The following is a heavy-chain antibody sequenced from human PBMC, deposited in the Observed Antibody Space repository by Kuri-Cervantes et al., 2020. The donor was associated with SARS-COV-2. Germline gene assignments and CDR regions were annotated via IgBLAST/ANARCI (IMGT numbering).Heavy chain of an antibody. J-gene: IGHJ6*03. Sequence: GESLKISCAASGFTFSSYWMGWVHQAPGKGLEWVSAISGSGGSTYYADSVKGRFTISRDDSKNTLYLQMNSLKNEDTAVYYCTTGPSVIVVVVAARSYYMDVWGQGTTVTVSS. D-gene: IGHD2-15*01. CDR2: ISGSGGST. V-gene: IGHV3-23*01. CDR3: TTGPSVIVVVVAARSYYMDV. CDR1: GFTFSSYW.